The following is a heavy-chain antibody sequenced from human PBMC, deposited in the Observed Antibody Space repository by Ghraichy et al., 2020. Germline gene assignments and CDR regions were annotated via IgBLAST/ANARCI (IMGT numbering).Heavy chain of an antibody. Sequence: SETLSLTCTVSGGSISSSSYYWGWIRQPPGKGLEWIGSIYYSGSTYYNPSLKSRVTISVDTSKNQFSLKLSSVTAADTAVYYCARGARGLTGYQNWFDPWGQGTLVTVSS. CDR1: GGSISSSSYY. V-gene: IGHV4-39*01. D-gene: IGHD3-9*01. J-gene: IGHJ5*02. CDR2: IYYSGST. CDR3: ARGARGLTGYQNWFDP.